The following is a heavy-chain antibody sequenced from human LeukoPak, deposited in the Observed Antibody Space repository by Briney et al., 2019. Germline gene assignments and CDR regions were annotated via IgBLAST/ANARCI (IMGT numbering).Heavy chain of an antibody. D-gene: IGHD2/OR15-2a*01. Sequence: GGSLRLSCAASGFSVSDSYMSWVRQAPGKGLEWVSILYSGGDTYYSASVRGRFTISRDNSKNTLYLQMNTLSVADTAVYFCARGENYYFHTDVWGKGATVTVSS. CDR2: LYSGGDT. V-gene: IGHV3-66*02. CDR1: GFSVSDSY. CDR3: ARGENYYFHTDV. J-gene: IGHJ6*03.